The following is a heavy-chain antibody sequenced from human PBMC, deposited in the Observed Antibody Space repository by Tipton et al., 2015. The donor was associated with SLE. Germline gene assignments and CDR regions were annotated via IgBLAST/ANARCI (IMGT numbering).Heavy chain of an antibody. CDR3: AREKEEVTGDYNWFDP. J-gene: IGHJ5*02. V-gene: IGHV3-11*01. D-gene: IGHD1-20*01. Sequence: SLRLSCAASGLFFSDYYMTWIRQAPGRGLEWISHISSSDNTVSYADSVKGRFTMSRDNTKNSLSLQMNSLRADDSAIYYCAREKEEVTGDYNWFDPWGQGTLVTVSS. CDR2: ISSSDNTV. CDR1: GLFFSDYY.